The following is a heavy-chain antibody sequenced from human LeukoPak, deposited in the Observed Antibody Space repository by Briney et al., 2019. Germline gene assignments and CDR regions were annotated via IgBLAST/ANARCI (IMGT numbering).Heavy chain of an antibody. J-gene: IGHJ4*02. CDR2: MNPNSGNT. D-gene: IGHD2-2*01. Sequence: ASVKVSCKASGYTFTSYGISWVRQATGQGLEWMGWMNPNSGNTGYAQKFQGRVTMTRNTSISTAYMELSSLRSEDTAVYYCARGRGGRVPAAMGIDYWGQGTLVTVSS. CDR1: GYTFTSYG. CDR3: ARGRGGRVPAAMGIDY. V-gene: IGHV1-8*02.